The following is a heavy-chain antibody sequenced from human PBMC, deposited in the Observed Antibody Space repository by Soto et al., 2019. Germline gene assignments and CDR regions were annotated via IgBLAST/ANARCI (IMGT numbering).Heavy chain of an antibody. CDR2: IIPIFGTA. V-gene: IGHV1-69*01. D-gene: IGHD1-26*01. CDR1: GATFSSYP. CDR3: ARDGGRHSGGIDY. Sequence: QVQLVQSGAEVKKPGSSVKVSCKASGATFSSYPINWGRQAPGQGLEWMGEIIPIFGTANSAQKFQGRVTITADESTSTAYMELSSLRSEDTAVYYCARDGGRHSGGIDYWGQGTLVTVSS. J-gene: IGHJ4*02.